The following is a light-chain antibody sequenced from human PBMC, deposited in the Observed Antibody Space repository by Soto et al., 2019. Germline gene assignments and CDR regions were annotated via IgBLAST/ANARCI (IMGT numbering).Light chain of an antibody. V-gene: IGKV1-8*01. CDR2: AAS. Sequence: AIRMTQSPSAFSASTGDRVTITCRASQGISSYLAWYQQKPGKAPKLLIYAASTLQSGVPSRFSGSGSGTDLTLTISCLQSEDFATYYCQHYYSYPLTFGGGTRVEIK. J-gene: IGKJ4*01. CDR1: QGISSY. CDR3: QHYYSYPLT.